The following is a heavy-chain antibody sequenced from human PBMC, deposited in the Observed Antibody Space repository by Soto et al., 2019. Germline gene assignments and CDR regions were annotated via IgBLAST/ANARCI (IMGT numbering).Heavy chain of an antibody. J-gene: IGHJ5*02. V-gene: IGHV6-1*01. Sequence: SQTLSLPCAISGDSVSSNTDSWNWIRQSPSRGLEWLGRTYFRSKWYNDYAVSVKSRIIINPDTSNNQFSLQLNSVTPEDTAVYFCAKGDNLGPKTGYAFDPWGQGIMVTVSS. D-gene: IGHD5-12*01. CDR3: AKGDNLGPKTGYAFDP. CDR1: GDSVSSNTDS. CDR2: TYFRSKWYN.